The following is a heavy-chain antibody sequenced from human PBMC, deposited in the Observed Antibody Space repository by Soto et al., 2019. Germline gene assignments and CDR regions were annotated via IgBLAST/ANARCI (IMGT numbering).Heavy chain of an antibody. Sequence: QVQLQESGPGLVKPSQTLSLTCTVSGGSISSGGYYWSWIRQHPGKGLEWIGYIYYSGSTYYNPSRKSRVTISVHTSKNQFSRKLSSVTAADTAVYYGARGKTVAAAGPFDYWGQGTLVTVSS. J-gene: IGHJ4*02. CDR2: IYYSGST. CDR3: ARGKTVAAAGPFDY. V-gene: IGHV4-31*03. CDR1: GGSISSGGYY. D-gene: IGHD6-13*01.